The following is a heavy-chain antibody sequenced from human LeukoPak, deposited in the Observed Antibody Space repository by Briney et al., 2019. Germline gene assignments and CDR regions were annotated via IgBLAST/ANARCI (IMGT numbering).Heavy chain of an antibody. J-gene: IGHJ4*02. CDR2: IHFSGST. CDR3: ARRMGALDF. V-gene: IGHV4-39*01. Sequence: PSETLSLTCSVSGGSISNIIYYWAAVRLPPGKGLEWLGNIHFSGSTYCNPSLKMRLTISEDPSQNQFSLRLNFVTAADAAVYYCARRMGALDFWGQGALGTVSS. D-gene: IGHD1-26*01. CDR1: GGSISNIIYY.